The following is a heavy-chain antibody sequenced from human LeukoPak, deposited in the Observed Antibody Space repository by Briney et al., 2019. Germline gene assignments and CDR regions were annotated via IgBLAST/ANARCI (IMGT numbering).Heavy chain of an antibody. D-gene: IGHD1-1*01. Sequence: GGSLRLSCAASGFTFSNYAMSWVRQAPGKGLEWVSGIGASGGSTYYADSVKGRFTMSRDNSKNTLYLQMNSLRAEDTAVYYCAKDVGTTRTQLDYFDYWGQGTLVTVSS. CDR3: AKDVGTTRTQLDYFDY. V-gene: IGHV3-23*01. J-gene: IGHJ4*02. CDR2: IGASGGST. CDR1: GFTFSNYA.